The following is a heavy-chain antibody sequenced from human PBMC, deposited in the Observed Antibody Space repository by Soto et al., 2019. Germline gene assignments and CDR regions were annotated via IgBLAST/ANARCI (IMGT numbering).Heavy chain of an antibody. D-gene: IGHD3-10*01. V-gene: IGHV4-59*01. J-gene: IGHJ4*02. Sequence: PSETLSLTCTVAGGSISSYHWSWIRQPPGKGLEWIGYIYYSGSTNYNPSLKSRVTISVDTSKNQFSLKLSSVTAADTAVYYCARAQRGNYGYPSYFDYWGQGTLVTVSS. CDR3: ARAQRGNYGYPSYFDY. CDR2: IYYSGST. CDR1: GGSISSYH.